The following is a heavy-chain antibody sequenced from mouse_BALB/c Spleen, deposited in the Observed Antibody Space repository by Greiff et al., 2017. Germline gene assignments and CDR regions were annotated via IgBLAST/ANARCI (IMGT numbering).Heavy chain of an antibody. CDR1: WVPITRRY. CDR2: ISYSGRT. V-gene: IGHV3-8*02. Sequence: EVTAAEAGPSLGKPCQILATIRSVTWVPITRRYWNWGRRVPGNKPEYMGNISYSGRTYYNPSLNSGISITRDTSKNQYYLQLNTVTTEDAATYYCASYYGNPYYYAMDYWGQGTSVTVSS. CDR3: ASYYGNPYYYAMDY. J-gene: IGHJ4*01. D-gene: IGHD2-1*01.